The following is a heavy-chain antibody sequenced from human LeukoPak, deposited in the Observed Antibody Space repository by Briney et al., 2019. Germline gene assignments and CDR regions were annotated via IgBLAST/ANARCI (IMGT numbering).Heavy chain of an antibody. Sequence: PGGSLRLSCAASGFTFSSYAMSWVRQARGKGLEWVSTISAGGTDTYFTDSVKGRFTISRDNSKNTLYLQMNSLRAEDSAVYYCAKDSGVWGFDTWGQGTLVTVSS. D-gene: IGHD6-13*01. CDR2: ISAGGTDT. J-gene: IGHJ5*02. CDR3: AKDSGVWGFDT. CDR1: GFTFSSYA. V-gene: IGHV3-23*01.